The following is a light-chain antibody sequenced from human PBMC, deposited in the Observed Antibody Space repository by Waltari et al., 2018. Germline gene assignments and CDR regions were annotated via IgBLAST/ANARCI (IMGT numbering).Light chain of an antibody. CDR3: QQYHTYWT. Sequence: DIQMTQSPSTLSASVGDRVTITCRASQSVDSWLAWYQQTPCKAPRLLIQKASNLESGVPSSFSGSGFGTEFNLTISGLQPDDFATYYCQQYHTYWTFGQGTKVDIK. CDR2: KAS. V-gene: IGKV1-5*03. J-gene: IGKJ1*01. CDR1: QSVDSW.